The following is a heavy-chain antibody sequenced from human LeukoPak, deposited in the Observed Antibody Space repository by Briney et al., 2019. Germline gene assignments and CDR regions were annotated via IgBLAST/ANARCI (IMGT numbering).Heavy chain of an antibody. CDR3: ARHVSPNDAFDI. J-gene: IGHJ3*02. D-gene: IGHD3-16*01. Sequence: PSETLSLTCAVSGYSISSGYYWGWIRQPPGKGLEWIGSIYHSGSTYYDPSLKSRVTISVDTSKNQFSLKLSSVTAADTAVDYCARHVSPNDAFDIWGQGTMVTVSS. V-gene: IGHV4-38-2*01. CDR2: IYHSGST. CDR1: GYSISSGYY.